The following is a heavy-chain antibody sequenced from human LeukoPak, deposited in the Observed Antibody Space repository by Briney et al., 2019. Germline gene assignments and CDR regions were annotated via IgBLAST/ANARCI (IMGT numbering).Heavy chain of an antibody. Sequence: SETLSLTCTVSGGSISSSSYYWGWIRQPPGKGLEGIGSIHYSGSTYYNPSLKSRVTISLSASKYQFSLKLTSVTAADTAVYYCARDRSDSSGYYYSPDAFDIWGQGTMVTVSS. CDR3: ARDRSDSSGYYYSPDAFDI. CDR2: IHYSGST. CDR1: GGSISSSSYY. J-gene: IGHJ3*02. V-gene: IGHV4-39*07. D-gene: IGHD3-22*01.